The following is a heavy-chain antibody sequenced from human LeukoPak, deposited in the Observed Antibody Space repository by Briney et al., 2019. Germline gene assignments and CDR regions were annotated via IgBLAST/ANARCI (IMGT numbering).Heavy chain of an antibody. J-gene: IGHJ6*03. D-gene: IGHD6-19*01. V-gene: IGHV1-18*01. CDR3: ARGPAVADYFQYYYVDI. CDR2: ISAYNGNT. CDR1: GYTFTSYG. Sequence: GASVKVSCKASGYTFTSYGISWVRQAPGQGLEWMGWISAYNGNTNYAQKLQGRVTMTTDTSTSTAYMELRSLRSDDTAVYYCARGPAVADYFQYYYVDIWGRGTTVTVSS.